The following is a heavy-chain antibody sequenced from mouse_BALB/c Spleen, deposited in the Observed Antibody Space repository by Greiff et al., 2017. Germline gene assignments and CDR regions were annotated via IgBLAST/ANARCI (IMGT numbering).Heavy chain of an antibody. V-gene: IGHV2-9*02. CDR1: GFSLTSYG. CDR2: IWAGGST. Sequence: VQRVESGPGLVAPSQSLSITCTVSGFSLTSYGVHWVRQPPGKGLEWLGVIWAGGSTNYNSALMSRLSISKDNSKSQVFLKMNSLQTDDTAMYYCAREDTTASYYFDYWGQGTTLTVSS. CDR3: AREDTTASYYFDY. J-gene: IGHJ2*01. D-gene: IGHD1-2*01.